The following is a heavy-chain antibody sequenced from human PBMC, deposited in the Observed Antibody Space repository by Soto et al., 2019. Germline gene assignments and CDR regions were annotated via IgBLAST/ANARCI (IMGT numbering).Heavy chain of an antibody. J-gene: IGHJ4*02. CDR3: AREWCGGDCYMAFFDY. CDR1: GGSISSGDYY. CDR2: IYYSGST. Sequence: SETLSLTCTVSGGSISSGDYYWSWIRQPPGKGLEWIGYIYYSGSTYYNPSLKSRVTISVDTSKNQFSLKLSSVTAADTAVYYCAREWCGGDCYMAFFDYWGQGTLVTV. V-gene: IGHV4-30-4*01. D-gene: IGHD2-21*02.